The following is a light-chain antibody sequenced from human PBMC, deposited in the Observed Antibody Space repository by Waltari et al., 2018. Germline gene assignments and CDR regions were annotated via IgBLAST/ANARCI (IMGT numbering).Light chain of an antibody. CDR3: GTWDTNLSAWV. J-gene: IGLJ3*02. Sequence: QSVLTQPPSASAAPGQKVTISCSGSDFKIEKKFVSWYQQLPGTAPKLLIFENNRRPSGVPNRFSGSKSGTSATLGITGLQTGDEADYYCGTWDTNLSAWVFGGGTKLTVL. V-gene: IGLV1-51*02. CDR1: DFKIEKKF. CDR2: ENN.